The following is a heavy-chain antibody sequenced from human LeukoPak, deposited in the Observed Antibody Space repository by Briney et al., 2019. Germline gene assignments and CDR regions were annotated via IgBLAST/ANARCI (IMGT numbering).Heavy chain of an antibody. V-gene: IGHV4-34*01. Sequence: SETLSLTCAVYGGSFSGYYWSWIRQPPGKGLEWIGEINHSGSTNYNPSLKSRVTISVDTSKNQFSLKLSSVTAADTAVYYCARHGYYYGSGSYATPDYYYYMDVWGKGTTVTISS. CDR1: GGSFSGYY. CDR3: ARHGYYYGSGSYATPDYYYYMDV. D-gene: IGHD3-10*01. J-gene: IGHJ6*03. CDR2: INHSGST.